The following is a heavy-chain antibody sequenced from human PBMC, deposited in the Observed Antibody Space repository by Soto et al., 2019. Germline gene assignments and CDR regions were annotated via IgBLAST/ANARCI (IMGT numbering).Heavy chain of an antibody. Sequence: PSETLSLTCTVSGASISSYYWNWIRQPPGKGLQWIGYIYHSGSTNYNSSLKSRVTISVDTSKSQFSLKLNSVTAADTAVYYCARGVREDCSDGVSYRTRNFYFDAWGQGTLVTVSS. D-gene: IGHD2-8*01. CDR1: GASISSYY. CDR3: ARGVREDCSDGVSYRTRNFYFDA. V-gene: IGHV4-59*01. CDR2: IYHSGST. J-gene: IGHJ4*02.